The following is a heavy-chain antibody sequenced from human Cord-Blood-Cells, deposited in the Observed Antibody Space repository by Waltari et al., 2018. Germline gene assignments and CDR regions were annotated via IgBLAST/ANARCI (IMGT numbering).Heavy chain of an antibody. V-gene: IGHV5-51*01. J-gene: IGHJ4*02. CDR1: GYSFTSYC. Sequence: EVQLVQSGAEVKKPGGSLKISCKGSGYSFTSYCIGWVRQMPGKGMEWVGIIYPCDSATRYSPSCQGQVTISADESISAAYLQWSSLKASDIAMYYCARFQGQHPFDYWGQGTLVTVSS. CDR2: IYPCDSAT. D-gene: IGHD6-13*01. CDR3: ARFQGQHPFDY.